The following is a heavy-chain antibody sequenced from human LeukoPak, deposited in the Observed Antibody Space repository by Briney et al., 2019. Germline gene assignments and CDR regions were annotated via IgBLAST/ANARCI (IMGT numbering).Heavy chain of an antibody. V-gene: IGHV3-49*03. D-gene: IGHD3-10*01. J-gene: IGHJ3*02. CDR2: IRTQGDDQTT. CDR1: GFTFGDYP. Sequence: GGSLRLSCIASGFTFGDYPMSWLRQAPGKGLEWVSYIRTQGDDQTTEYAASVTGRFTISSDVSNSIEYLQMTRLKVEDTAFYYCTRAVRLSGDAFDIWGQGTVVTVSS. CDR3: TRAVRLSGDAFDI.